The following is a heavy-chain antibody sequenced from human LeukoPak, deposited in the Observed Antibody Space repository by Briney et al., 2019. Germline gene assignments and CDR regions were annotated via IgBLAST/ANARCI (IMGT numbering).Heavy chain of an antibody. CDR3: ARDGALDY. J-gene: IGHJ4*02. CDR2: INANSGGT. CDR1: GYTFTVNY. Sequence: VASVRVSCTASGYTFTVNYMHWEGQAHGQGRGWKGWINANSGGTNYAQKFQGRVTMTRDTSISTAYMDLSRLTSDDTAVYYFARDGALDYWGQGTLVTVSS. D-gene: IGHD3-10*01. V-gene: IGHV1-2*02.